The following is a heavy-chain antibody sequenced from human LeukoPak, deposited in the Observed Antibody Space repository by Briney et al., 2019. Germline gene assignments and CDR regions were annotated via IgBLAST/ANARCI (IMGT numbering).Heavy chain of an antibody. J-gene: IGHJ4*02. V-gene: IGHV3-23*01. CDR2: ISASGGST. CDR1: GFTFNSYA. Sequence: GGSLRLSCAASGFTFNSYAMSWVRQAPGEGLEWVSTISASGGSTHYADSVKGRFTFSRDNSKNTLYLQMNSLRAEDTAVYYCAKRPYTSRGAFDYWGQGTLVTVSS. CDR3: AKRPYTSRGAFDY. D-gene: IGHD4-11*01.